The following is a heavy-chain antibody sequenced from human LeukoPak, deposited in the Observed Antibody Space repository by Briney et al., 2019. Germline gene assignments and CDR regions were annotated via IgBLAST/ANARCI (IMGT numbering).Heavy chain of an antibody. D-gene: IGHD3-16*02. J-gene: IGHJ4*02. CDR1: GFTFSSYE. CDR2: ISSSDSTI. CDR3: ARDPLRLGELSLNYSDY. Sequence: PGGSLRLSCAASGFTFSSYEMNWVPQAPGKGLEWVSYISSSDSTIYYADSVKGRFTISRDNAKNSLYLQMNSLRAEDTAGYYCARDPLRLGELSLNYSDYWGQGTLVTVSS. V-gene: IGHV3-48*03.